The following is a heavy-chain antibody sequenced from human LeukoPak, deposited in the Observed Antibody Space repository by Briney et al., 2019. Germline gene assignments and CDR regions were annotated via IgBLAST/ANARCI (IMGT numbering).Heavy chain of an antibody. CDR2: IYYSGST. J-gene: IGHJ4*02. D-gene: IGHD1-26*01. Sequence: SETLSLTCTVSGGSISSYYWSWIRQPPGKGLEWIGYIYYSGSTNFNPSLKSRVTISVDTSKNQFPLKLSSVTAADTAVYYCARERSGSYYDYWGQGTLVTVSS. CDR3: ARERSGSYYDY. V-gene: IGHV4-59*01. CDR1: GGSISSYY.